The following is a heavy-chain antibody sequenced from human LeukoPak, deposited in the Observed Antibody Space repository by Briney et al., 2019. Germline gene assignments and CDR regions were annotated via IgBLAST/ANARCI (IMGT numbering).Heavy chain of an antibody. CDR1: GYTFTNYG. Sequence: ASVKVSCKASGYTFTNYGFSWVRQAPGQGLEWMGWITTYNGDTNYAQKLQGRVTMTTDTSTSTAYMELRSLGSDDTAAYYCARRMNSGSYYPSYYFDYWGQGTLVTVSS. CDR3: ARRMNSGSYYPSYYFDY. V-gene: IGHV1-18*01. D-gene: IGHD3-10*01. CDR2: ITTYNGDT. J-gene: IGHJ4*02.